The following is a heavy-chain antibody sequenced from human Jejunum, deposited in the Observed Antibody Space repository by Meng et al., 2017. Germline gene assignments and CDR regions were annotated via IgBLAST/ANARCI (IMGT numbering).Heavy chain of an antibody. J-gene: IGHJ4*02. CDR2: TNYRSKWYI. Sequence: QIQLQQSGPGLVKHSQTLSLTCAISGDRVSSNSAGWNWIRQSPSRGLEWLGRTNYRSKWYIDYAVSVKSRITINPDTSKNQFSLHLNSVTPEDTAVYYCACGGLVRSTRGYFDYWGQGTLVTVSS. V-gene: IGHV6-1*01. CDR3: ACGGLVRSTRGYFDY. CDR1: GDRVSSNSAG. D-gene: IGHD1-26*01.